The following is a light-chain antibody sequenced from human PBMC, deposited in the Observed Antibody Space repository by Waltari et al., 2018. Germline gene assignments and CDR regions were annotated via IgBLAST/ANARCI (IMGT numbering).Light chain of an antibody. Sequence: QSALTQPASVSGSPGQSITISFTGTSSDVGTYNYVSWYQQHPGKAPKLLIYDVSYRPSGVSYRFSGSKSGNTASLTISGLQAEDEADYYCSSYITTNTLELFGGGTSLTVL. V-gene: IGLV2-14*03. J-gene: IGLJ3*02. CDR1: SSDVGTYNY. CDR3: SSYITTNTLEL. CDR2: DVS.